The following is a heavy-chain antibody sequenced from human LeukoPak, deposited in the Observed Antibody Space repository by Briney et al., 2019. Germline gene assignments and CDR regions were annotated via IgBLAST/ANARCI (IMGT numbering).Heavy chain of an antibody. J-gene: IGHJ3*02. CDR2: IYYSGST. CDR3: ARGVTLVIAADAFDI. D-gene: IGHD3-16*02. V-gene: IGHV4-59*01. Sequence: SETLSLTCTVSGGSISSYYWSWIRQPPGKGLEWIGYIYYSGSTNYNPSLKSRVTISVDTSKNQFSLKLSSVTAADTAVYYCARGVTLVIAADAFDIWGQGTMVTVSS. CDR1: GGSISSYY.